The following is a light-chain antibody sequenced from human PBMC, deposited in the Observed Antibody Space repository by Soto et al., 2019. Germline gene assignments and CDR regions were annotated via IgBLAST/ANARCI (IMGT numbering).Light chain of an antibody. CDR1: SSDLGSYNL. Sequence: QSALTQPASVSGSPGQSITLSCTGTSSDLGSYNLVSWYQQHPGKAPKLMIYEGSKRPSGVSYRFSGSKSGNTASLTISGLQTEDEADYYCCSYAGSSTFVFGTGTKATVL. V-gene: IGLV2-23*01. CDR3: CSYAGSSTFV. CDR2: EGS. J-gene: IGLJ1*01.